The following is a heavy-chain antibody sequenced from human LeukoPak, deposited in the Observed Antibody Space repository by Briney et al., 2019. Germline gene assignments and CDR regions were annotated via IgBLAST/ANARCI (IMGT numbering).Heavy chain of an antibody. CDR1: GFTLGSSF. CDR2: ININGGST. Sequence: AGGSLRLSCVASGFTLGSSFIHWVRQAPGEGLELVSSININGGSTYYANSVKGRFTISRDTSKNTVFLQMGSLRAEDMAVYFCARSLCITGTSQGFFDSWGQGTLVTVSS. D-gene: IGHD1-7*01. V-gene: IGHV3-64*01. J-gene: IGHJ4*02. CDR3: ARSLCITGTSQGFFDS.